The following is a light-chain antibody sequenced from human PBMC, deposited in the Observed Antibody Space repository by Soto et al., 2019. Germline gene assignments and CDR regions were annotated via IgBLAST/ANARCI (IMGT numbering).Light chain of an antibody. Sequence: DIQMTQSPSSLSASVGDRVTITCQASQDISNYLNWYQQKPGKAPKLLIYDAANLETGVPSRFSGSGSGTEFSIAIRGLQRGGIATYYCQQYDSLRTLGKWTKLEIK. CDR3: QQYDSLRT. CDR1: QDISNY. CDR2: DAA. J-gene: IGKJ1*01. V-gene: IGKV1-33*01.